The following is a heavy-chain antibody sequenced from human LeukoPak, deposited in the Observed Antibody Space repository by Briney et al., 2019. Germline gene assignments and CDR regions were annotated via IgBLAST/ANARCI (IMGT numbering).Heavy chain of an antibody. Sequence: GGSLRLSCAASGFTFSYYVMSWVRQAPGEGLEWVAAIGGSASGGYTYYADSVKGRFTIPRDNSKNTLYLQMNSLRAEDTAVYYCAKDLLVATIRPYYGMDVWGQGTTVTVSS. J-gene: IGHJ6*02. V-gene: IGHV3-23*01. CDR2: IGGSASGGYT. CDR1: GFTFSYYV. CDR3: AKDLLVATIRPYYGMDV. D-gene: IGHD5-12*01.